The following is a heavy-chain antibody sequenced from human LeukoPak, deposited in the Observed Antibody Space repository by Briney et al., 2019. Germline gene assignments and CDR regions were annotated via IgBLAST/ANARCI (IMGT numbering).Heavy chain of an antibody. CDR1: GGSFSGYY. J-gene: IGHJ4*02. Sequence: SETLSLTCAVYGGSFSGYYWSWIRQPPGKGLEWIGEINHSGSTNYKSSLKSRVTISVDTSKNQFSLKLTSVTAADTASYYCARGGWFFDYWGQGILVTVSS. CDR2: INHSGST. D-gene: IGHD6-19*01. CDR3: ARGGWFFDY. V-gene: IGHV4-34*01.